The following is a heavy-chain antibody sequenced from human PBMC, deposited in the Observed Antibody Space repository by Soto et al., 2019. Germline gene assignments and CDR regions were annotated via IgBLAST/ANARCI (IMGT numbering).Heavy chain of an antibody. CDR1: GGSISSGGYS. Sequence: SETLSLTCAVSGGSISSGGYSWSWIRQPPGKGLEWIGYIYHSGSTYYNPSLKSRVTISVDRSKNQFSLKLSSVTAADTAVYYCARAYFEYYSSSWYYYYYGMDVWGQGTTVTVSS. CDR3: ARAYFEYYSSSWYYYYYGMDV. V-gene: IGHV4-30-2*01. CDR2: IYHSGST. J-gene: IGHJ6*02. D-gene: IGHD6-13*01.